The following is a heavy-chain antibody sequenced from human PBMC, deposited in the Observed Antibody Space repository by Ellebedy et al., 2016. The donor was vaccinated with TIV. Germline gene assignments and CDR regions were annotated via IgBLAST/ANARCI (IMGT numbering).Heavy chain of an antibody. CDR1: GFSFSSYW. V-gene: IGHV3-7*01. Sequence: GGSLRLSCVASGFSFSSYWMSWVRQAPGKGLEWVANIRQDGSEKYYVDSVKGRFNISKDNAKNSLYLHLNSLRAEDTAMYYCATDGSYGDYLSPTHAFVIWGQGTMVTVSS. D-gene: IGHD4-17*01. J-gene: IGHJ3*02. CDR2: IRQDGSEK. CDR3: ATDGSYGDYLSPTHAFVI.